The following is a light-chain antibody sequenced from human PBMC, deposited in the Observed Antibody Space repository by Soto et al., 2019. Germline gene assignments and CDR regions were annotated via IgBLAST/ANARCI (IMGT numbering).Light chain of an antibody. CDR3: QQYNSLPPLT. Sequence: EIVMTQSPATLSVSPGERATLSCRASQSVSSNLAWYQQKPGQAPRLLIYGASTRDTGIPARFSGSGSGTEFTLTISSLQSEDFAVYYCQQYNSLPPLTFGGGTKVEIK. CDR2: GAS. J-gene: IGKJ4*01. CDR1: QSVSSN. V-gene: IGKV3-15*01.